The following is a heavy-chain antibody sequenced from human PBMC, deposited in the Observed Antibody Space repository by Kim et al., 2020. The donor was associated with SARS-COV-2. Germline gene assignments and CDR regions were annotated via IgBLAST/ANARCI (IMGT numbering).Heavy chain of an antibody. V-gene: IGHV4-34*01. Sequence: SETLSLTCAVYGGSLSGYYLSWIRQPPGKGLEWIGEINHIGRTNYNPSLNSRVTISGDPSRNQFSLKLTSVTAADTAVYYCARRLSNTSGGGSHYCDLWG. D-gene: IGHD3-10*01. CDR1: GGSLSGYY. J-gene: IGHJ2*01. CDR3: ARRLSNTSGGGSHYCDL. CDR2: INHIGRT.